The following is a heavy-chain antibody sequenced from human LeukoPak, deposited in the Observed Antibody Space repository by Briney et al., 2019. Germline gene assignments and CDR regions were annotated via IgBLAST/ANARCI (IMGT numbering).Heavy chain of an antibody. CDR2: IKQGGSEK. CDR3: ARDNRGYYDSSGSSLDDSFDL. V-gene: IGHV3-7*01. D-gene: IGHD3-22*01. CDR1: GFSFSTYW. Sequence: PGGSLRLSCAASGFSFSTYWRSWVRQAPGKGLEWVGNIKQGGSEKYYVDSVEGRFTISRDNAKSSLYLQMNSLRAEDTAVYYCARDNRGYYDSSGSSLDDSFDLWGRGTMVTVSS. J-gene: IGHJ3*01.